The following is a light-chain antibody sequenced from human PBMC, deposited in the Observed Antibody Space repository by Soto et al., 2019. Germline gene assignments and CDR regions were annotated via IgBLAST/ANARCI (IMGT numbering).Light chain of an antibody. CDR2: GAS. CDR3: QQYNTWPPYT. J-gene: IGKJ2*01. V-gene: IGKV3-15*01. Sequence: EIVMTQSPATLSVSPGERATLSCRASQTVSSNLAWYQQKPGQAPRLLIYGASTRATGTPARFSGSGSGTEFTLTISSLQSEDFAVYYCQQYNTWPPYTFGQGTKLEIK. CDR1: QTVSSN.